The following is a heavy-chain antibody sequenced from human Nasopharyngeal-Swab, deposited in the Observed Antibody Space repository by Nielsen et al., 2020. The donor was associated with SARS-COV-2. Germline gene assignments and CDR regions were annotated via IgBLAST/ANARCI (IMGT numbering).Heavy chain of an antibody. V-gene: IGHV5-10-1*01. CDR1: GYSFTSYW. CDR3: ARLISGSGPFDP. D-gene: IGHD3-10*01. J-gene: IGHJ5*02. Sequence: GESLKISCKGSGYSFTSYWISWVRQMPGKGLEWMGRIDPSDSYITYSPSFQGHVTISTDKSINTAYLQWSSLKASDTAMYYCARLISGSGPFDPWGQGTLVTVSS. CDR2: IDPSDSYI.